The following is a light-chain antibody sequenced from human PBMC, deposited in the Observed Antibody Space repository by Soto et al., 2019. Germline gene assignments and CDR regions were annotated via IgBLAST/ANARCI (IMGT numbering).Light chain of an antibody. J-gene: IGKJ4*01. Sequence: EIVMTQSPATLSVSPGESATLSCRASQSVRSNLAWYQQKPGQAPRLLIYGASTRATAIPARFSGSGSGTEFTLTISSLQSEDFAVYYCHQYNMWPPLIFGGGTKVEIK. CDR2: GAS. CDR3: HQYNMWPPLI. CDR1: QSVRSN. V-gene: IGKV3-15*01.